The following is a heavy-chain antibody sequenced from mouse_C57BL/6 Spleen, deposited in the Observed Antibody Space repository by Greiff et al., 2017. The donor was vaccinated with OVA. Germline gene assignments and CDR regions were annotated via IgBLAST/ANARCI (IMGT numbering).Heavy chain of an antibody. Sequence: EVMLVESGGGLVQPGGSMKLSCAASGFTFSDAWMDWVRQSPEKGLEWVAELRNKANNHAPYYAESVKGRFTISRDDSKSGVYLQMNSLRAEDTVIYYCTGPNWDGWFADWGQGTLVTVSA. CDR3: TGPNWDGWFAD. D-gene: IGHD4-1*01. CDR2: LRNKANNHAP. CDR1: GFTFSDAW. J-gene: IGHJ3*01. V-gene: IGHV6-6*01.